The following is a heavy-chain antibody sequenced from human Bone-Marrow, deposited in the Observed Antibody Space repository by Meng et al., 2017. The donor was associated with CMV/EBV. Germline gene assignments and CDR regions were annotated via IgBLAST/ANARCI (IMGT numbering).Heavy chain of an antibody. Sequence: TGYYMHWVRQAPGQGLEWMGIVNPSGGSTSYAEKFQGRVTMTRDTSTSTVYMELSSLRSEDTAVYYCARANRGYYDSSGYYSYWYFDLWGRGTLVTVSS. J-gene: IGHJ2*01. CDR3: ARANRGYYDSSGYYSYWYFDL. CDR2: VNPSGGST. V-gene: IGHV1-46*01. D-gene: IGHD3-22*01. CDR1: TGYY.